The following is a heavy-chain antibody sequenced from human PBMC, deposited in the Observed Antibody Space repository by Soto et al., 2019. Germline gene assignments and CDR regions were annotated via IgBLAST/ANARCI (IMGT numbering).Heavy chain of an antibody. D-gene: IGHD3-10*02. Sequence: EVQLVESGGDSVQPGRSLRLSCAASGFIFDDYAMHWVRQVPGKGLAWFSGISGNRRSVAYADSVKGRFTISRDSAKRSLYLEMRSLTTEDTALYYCAKGADMLDYYYCMDVWGKGTTVTVSS. CDR2: ISGNRRSV. J-gene: IGHJ6*04. CDR3: AKGADMLDYYYCMDV. V-gene: IGHV3-9*01. CDR1: GFIFDDYA.